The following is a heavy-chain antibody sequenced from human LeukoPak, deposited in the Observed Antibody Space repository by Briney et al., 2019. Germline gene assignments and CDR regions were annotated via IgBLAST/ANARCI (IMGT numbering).Heavy chain of an antibody. D-gene: IGHD5-18*01. CDR3: ARVPTPFSGGYSYGPLNGY. CDR2: ISAYNGNT. V-gene: IGHV1-18*01. J-gene: IGHJ4*02. CDR1: GYTFTSYG. Sequence: ASVKVSCKASGYTFTSYGISWVRQAPGQGLEWMGWISAYNGNTNYAQKLQGRVTMTTDTSTSTAYMELRSLRSDDTAVYYCARVPTPFSGGYSYGPLNGYWGQGTLVTVSS.